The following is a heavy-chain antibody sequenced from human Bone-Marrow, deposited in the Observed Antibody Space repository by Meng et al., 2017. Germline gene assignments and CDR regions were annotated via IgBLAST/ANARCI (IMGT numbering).Heavy chain of an antibody. CDR3: ARDGYSSGWYGGYYYYYGMDV. D-gene: IGHD6-19*01. Sequence: GESLKISCAASGFTFSSYWMHWVRQAPGKGLVWVSRINSDGSSTSYADSVKGRFTISRDNAENTLYLQMNSLRAEDTAVYYCARDGYSSGWYGGYYYYYGMDVWGQGTTVTVSS. V-gene: IGHV3-74*01. CDR1: GFTFSSYW. J-gene: IGHJ6*02. CDR2: INSDGSST.